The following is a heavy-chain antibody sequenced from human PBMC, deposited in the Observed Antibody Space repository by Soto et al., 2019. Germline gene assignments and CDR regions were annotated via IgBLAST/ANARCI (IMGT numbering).Heavy chain of an antibody. V-gene: IGHV1-69*02. CDR3: ARAGGYCSGGSCYSYFDY. J-gene: IGHJ4*02. D-gene: IGHD2-15*01. CDR2: IIPILGIA. CDR1: GGTFSSYP. Sequence: QVQVVQSGAEVKKPGSSVKVSCKASGGTFSSYPISWVLQAPGQGLEWMGRIIPILGIANYAQKFQGRVTITEDKSTTTAYVELSSLRSEDTAVYYCARAGGYCSGGSCYSYFDYWGQGTLVTVSS.